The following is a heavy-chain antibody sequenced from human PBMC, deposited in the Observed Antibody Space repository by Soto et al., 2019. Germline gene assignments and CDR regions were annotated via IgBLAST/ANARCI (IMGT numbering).Heavy chain of an antibody. J-gene: IGHJ6*02. D-gene: IGHD1-26*01. CDR1: GGSISSYY. CDR2: IYYSGST. V-gene: IGHV4-59*01. Sequence: QVQLQESGPGLVKPSETLSLTCTVSGGSISSYYWSWIRQPPGKGLEWIGYIYYSGSTNYNPSLKSRVTISVDTSKNQFSLKLSSETAADTAVYYCARSLSGYYYYYGMDVWGQGTTVTVSS. CDR3: ARSLSGYYYYYGMDV.